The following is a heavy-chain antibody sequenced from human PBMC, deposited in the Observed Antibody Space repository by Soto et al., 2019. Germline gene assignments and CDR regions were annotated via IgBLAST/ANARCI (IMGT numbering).Heavy chain of an antibody. J-gene: IGHJ6*02. Sequence: QVQLVQSGAEVKKPGASVKVSCKASGYTFTNYGISWVRQAPGQGLEWMGWISAYNGNTNYAQKVQGTVTMTTDTSTSTAYMELRSLRSDDTAVYYCARQDLTAPRSYSYYGMDVWGQGTTVTVSS. D-gene: IGHD7-27*01. CDR2: ISAYNGNT. CDR3: ARQDLTAPRSYSYYGMDV. CDR1: GYTFTNYG. V-gene: IGHV1-18*01.